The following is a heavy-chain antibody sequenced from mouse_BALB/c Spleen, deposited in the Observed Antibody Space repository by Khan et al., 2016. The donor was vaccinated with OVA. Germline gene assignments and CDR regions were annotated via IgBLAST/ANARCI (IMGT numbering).Heavy chain of an antibody. D-gene: IGHD2-4*01. J-gene: IGHJ3*01. CDR3: ARNYDYDEGLTY. CDR2: IWSGGST. V-gene: IGHV2-2*02. Sequence: QVQLKESGPGLVQPSQSLSITCTASGFSLTNYGVHWVRQSPGKGLEWLGLIWSGGSTDYNAAFISRLSICKDNSKSQVFFKMNSLQANDTAIYYCARNYDYDEGLTYWGQGTMVTVSA. CDR1: GFSLTNYG.